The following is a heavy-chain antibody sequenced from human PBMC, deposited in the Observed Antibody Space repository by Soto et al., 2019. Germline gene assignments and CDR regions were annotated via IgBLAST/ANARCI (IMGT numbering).Heavy chain of an antibody. Sequence: LRLSCAASGFAFKSYGMHWVRQASGMGLEWVAAISYDGGHLYYGDSVKGRFTISRNNSKNTLYLQMTSLRPEDTAVYHCVNDSWWLVSFDHWGQGTLVTVSS. D-gene: IGHD6-19*01. CDR2: ISYDGGHL. CDR3: VNDSWWLVSFDH. V-gene: IGHV3-30*18. J-gene: IGHJ4*02. CDR1: GFAFKSYG.